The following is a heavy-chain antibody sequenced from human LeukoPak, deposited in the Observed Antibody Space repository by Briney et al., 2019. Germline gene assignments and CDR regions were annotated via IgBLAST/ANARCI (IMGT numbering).Heavy chain of an antibody. Sequence: PSETLSHTCTVSGGSISSYYWSWIRQPPGKGLEWIGYIYYSGSTNYNPSLKSRVTISVDTSKNQFSLKLSSVTAADTAVYYCATKSGRGAAGGFDYWGQGTLVTVSS. CDR1: GGSISSYY. J-gene: IGHJ4*02. CDR2: IYYSGST. CDR3: ATKSGRGAAGGFDY. V-gene: IGHV4-59*01. D-gene: IGHD3-10*01.